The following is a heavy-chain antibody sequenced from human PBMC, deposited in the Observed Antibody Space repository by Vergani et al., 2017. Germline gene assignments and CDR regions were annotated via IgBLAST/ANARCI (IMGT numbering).Heavy chain of an antibody. J-gene: IGHJ3*02. D-gene: IGHD1-26*01. Sequence: EVQLVESGGGLVQPGGSLRLSCAASGFTFSSYWMSWVRQAPGTGLEWVANIKQDGSEKYYVDSVKGRFNLSRDNAKNTLYLQMKSLRAEDTAVYYCARDQEDIVGATDAFDIWGQGTMVTVSS. CDR1: GFTFSSYW. CDR3: ARDQEDIVGATDAFDI. CDR2: IKQDGSEK. V-gene: IGHV3-7*01.